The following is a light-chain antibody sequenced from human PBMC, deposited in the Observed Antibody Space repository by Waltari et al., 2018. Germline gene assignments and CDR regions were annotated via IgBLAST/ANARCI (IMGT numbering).Light chain of an antibody. CDR2: GVS. Sequence: QSALTQPASVSGSPRQSITISCPGTNSDIGGYSYVSWYQHHSGKAPKLMIFGVSDRPSGVSNRFSGSKSGNMASLTISGLQAEDEADYYCSSFTSSGTWVFGGGTRVTVL. CDR1: NSDIGGYSY. V-gene: IGLV2-14*03. CDR3: SSFTSSGTWV. J-gene: IGLJ3*02.